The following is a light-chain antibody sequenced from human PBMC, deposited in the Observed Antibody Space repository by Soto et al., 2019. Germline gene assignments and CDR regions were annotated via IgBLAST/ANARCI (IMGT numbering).Light chain of an antibody. V-gene: IGKV1-5*03. J-gene: IGKJ2*01. Sequence: DIQMTQSPSTLSASVGDRVTITCRASQSITNCLAWYQQKPGKAPKLLIFDASSLRSGVPSRFSGSGSGTEFTLTIISLQHEDFSTYYCQQHNPYSPYTFGQGTKLEIK. CDR3: QQHNPYSPYT. CDR1: QSITNC. CDR2: DAS.